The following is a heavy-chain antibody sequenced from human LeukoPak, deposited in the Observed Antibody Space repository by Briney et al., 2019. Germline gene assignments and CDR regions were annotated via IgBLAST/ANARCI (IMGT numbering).Heavy chain of an antibody. V-gene: IGHV3-7*03. Sequence: GGSLRLSCAASRFTFSNYWMHWVRQAPGKGLEWVANIKQDGSEKYYVDSVKGRFTISRDNAKNSLYLQMNRLRAEDTAVYYCGVFSSLDYWGQGALVTVSS. J-gene: IGHJ4*02. CDR3: GVFSSLDY. D-gene: IGHD2-2*01. CDR2: IKQDGSEK. CDR1: RFTFSNYW.